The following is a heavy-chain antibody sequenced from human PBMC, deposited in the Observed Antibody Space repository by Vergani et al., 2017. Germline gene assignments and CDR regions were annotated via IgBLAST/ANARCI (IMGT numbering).Heavy chain of an antibody. J-gene: IGHJ4*02. Sequence: QVQLVESGGGVVQPGRSLRLSCAASGFTFSSYGMHWVRQAPGKGLEWVAVISYDGSNKYYADSVKGRFTISRGNSKNTLYLQMNSLRAEDTAVYYCAKGSSGWYYFDYWGQGTLVTVSS. CDR2: ISYDGSNK. D-gene: IGHD6-19*01. CDR1: GFTFSSYG. V-gene: IGHV3-30*18. CDR3: AKGSSGWYYFDY.